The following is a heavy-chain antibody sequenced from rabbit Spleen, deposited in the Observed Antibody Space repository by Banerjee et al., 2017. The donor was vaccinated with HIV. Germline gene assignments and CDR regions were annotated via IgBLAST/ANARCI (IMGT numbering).Heavy chain of an antibody. Sequence: QSLEESGGGLVQPEGSLALTCKASGFSFSSSYYMCWVRQAPGKGLEWIGCIYVGSIDDTYYANWAKGRFTISKTSSTTVTLKMTSLTAADTATYFCVRGASDSGYYSLWGQGTLVTVS. CDR1: GFSFSSSYY. D-gene: IGHD1-1*01. CDR3: VRGASDSGYYSL. CDR2: IYVGSIDDT. V-gene: IGHV1S40*01. J-gene: IGHJ4*01.